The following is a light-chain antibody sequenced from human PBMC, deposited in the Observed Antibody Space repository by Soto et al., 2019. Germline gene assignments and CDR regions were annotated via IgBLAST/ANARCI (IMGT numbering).Light chain of an antibody. CDR3: SSYTTSSSYV. CDR1: SSDVGGFNY. CDR2: DVY. V-gene: IGLV2-14*01. Sequence: QSVLTQPPSASGSPGQSVTISCTGTSSDVGGFNYVSWYQQHPGKAPKLLIFDVYSRPSGISNRFSGSKSGNTASLTISGLQAEDEADYYCSSYTTSSSYVFGAGTKVTVL. J-gene: IGLJ1*01.